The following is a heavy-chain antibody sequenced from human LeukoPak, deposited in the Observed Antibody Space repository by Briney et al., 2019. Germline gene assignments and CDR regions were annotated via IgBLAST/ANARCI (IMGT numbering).Heavy chain of an antibody. J-gene: IGHJ6*02. CDR1: GYTFTGYY. CDR2: INPNSGGT. V-gene: IGHV1-2*02. CDR3: ARGGYPRSLYYYYGMDV. Sequence: ASVKVSCKASGYTFTGYYMHWVRQAPGQGLEWMGWINPNSGGTNYAQKFQGRATMTRDTSISTAYMELSRLRSDDTAVYYCARGGYPRSLYYYYGMDVWGQGTTVTVSS. D-gene: IGHD5-12*01.